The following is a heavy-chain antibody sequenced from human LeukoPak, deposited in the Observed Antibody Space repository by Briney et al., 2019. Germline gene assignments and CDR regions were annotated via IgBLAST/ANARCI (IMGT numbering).Heavy chain of an antibody. V-gene: IGHV1-69*05. CDR3: ARDLRDGSLRFEYFQH. Sequence: SSVKVSCKASGGTFSSYAISWVRQAPGQGLERMGGIIPIFGTANYAQKFQGRVTITTDESTSTAYMELSSLRSEDTAVYYCARDLRDGSLRFEYFQHWGQGTLVTVSS. CDR2: IIPIFGTA. D-gene: IGHD5-24*01. J-gene: IGHJ1*01. CDR1: GGTFSSYA.